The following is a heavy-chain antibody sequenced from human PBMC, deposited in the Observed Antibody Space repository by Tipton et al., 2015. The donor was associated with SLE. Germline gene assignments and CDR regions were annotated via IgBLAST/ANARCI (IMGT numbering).Heavy chain of an antibody. V-gene: IGHV4-34*01. CDR3: ARGTVEGYYFDY. CDR2: INHSGST. D-gene: IGHD4-17*01. J-gene: IGHJ4*02. Sequence: LRLSCAVYGGSFSGYYWSWIRQPPGKGLEWIGEINHSGSTNYNPSLKSRVTISVDTSKNQFSLKLSSVTAADTAVYYCARGTVEGYYFDYWGQGTLVTVSS. CDR1: GGSFSGYY.